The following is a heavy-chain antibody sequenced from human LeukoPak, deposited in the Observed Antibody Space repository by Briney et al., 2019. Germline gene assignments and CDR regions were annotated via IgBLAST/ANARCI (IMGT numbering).Heavy chain of an antibody. CDR1: GYSISSGYY. J-gene: IGHJ4*02. CDR3: ARDNSVGEPYMDY. D-gene: IGHD3-10*01. CDR2: IYHSGNT. Sequence: PSQTLSLTCTVSGYSISSGYYWGWIRQPPGKGLEWIANIYHSGNTYYNPSLKSRVTISVDKSKNQFSLKLSSVTAADTAVYYCARDNSVGEPYMDYWGQGTLVTVSS. V-gene: IGHV4-38-2*02.